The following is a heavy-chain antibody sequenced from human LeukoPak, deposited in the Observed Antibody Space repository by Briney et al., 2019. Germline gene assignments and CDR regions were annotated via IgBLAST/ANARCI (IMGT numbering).Heavy chain of an antibody. V-gene: IGHV3-7*01. CDR1: GFTFSSYW. CDR3: GRDRVVPAATFY. J-gene: IGHJ4*02. CDR2: INQLGNEK. D-gene: IGHD2-2*01. Sequence: GGSLRLSCSASGFTFSSYWMSWVRQAPGKGLEWVANINQLGNEKNYVDSVNGRFTISRNNVDDSLSLEMNSLRVEDTAVYYCGRDRVVPAATFYWGQGALVTVSS.